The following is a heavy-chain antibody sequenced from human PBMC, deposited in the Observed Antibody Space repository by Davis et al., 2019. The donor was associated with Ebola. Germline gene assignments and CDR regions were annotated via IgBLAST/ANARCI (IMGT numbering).Heavy chain of an antibody. CDR2: MNPNSGNT. CDR3: ARGKNRGRNWFDP. Sequence: ASVKVSCKASGGTFSSYAINWVRQATGQGLEWMGWMNPNSGNTGYAQKFQGRVTMTRNTSISTAYMELSSLRSEDTAVYYCARGKNRGRNWFDPWGQGTLVTVSS. D-gene: IGHD1-14*01. V-gene: IGHV1-8*02. CDR1: GGTFSSYA. J-gene: IGHJ5*02.